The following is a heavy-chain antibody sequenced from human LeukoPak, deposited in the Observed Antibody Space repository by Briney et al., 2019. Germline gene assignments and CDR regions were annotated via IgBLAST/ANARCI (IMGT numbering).Heavy chain of an antibody. CDR1: GGSISSSSYY. D-gene: IGHD1-26*01. J-gene: IGHJ4*02. CDR3: ARVIVGAIAFDY. Sequence: SETLSLTCTVSGGSISSSSYYWGWIRQPPGTGLEWIGSIYYSGSTYYNPSLKSRVTISVDTSKNQFSLKLSSVTAADTAVYYCARVIVGAIAFDYWGQGTLVTVSS. CDR2: IYYSGST. V-gene: IGHV4-39*07.